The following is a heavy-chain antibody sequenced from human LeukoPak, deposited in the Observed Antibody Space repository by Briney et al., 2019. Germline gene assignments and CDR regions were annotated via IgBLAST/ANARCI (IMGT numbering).Heavy chain of an antibody. V-gene: IGHV5-51*01. D-gene: IGHD3-3*01. CDR1: GYSFSIYW. CDR2: IYPGDSDT. CDR3: ARVYDTFD. J-gene: IGHJ4*02. Sequence: GESLKISCKGSGYSFSIYWIGWVRQMPGKGQEWMGIIYPGDSDTRYSPSFQGQVTISADKSTSTAYLQWSSLKASDTAMYYCARVYDTFDWGQGTPVTVSS.